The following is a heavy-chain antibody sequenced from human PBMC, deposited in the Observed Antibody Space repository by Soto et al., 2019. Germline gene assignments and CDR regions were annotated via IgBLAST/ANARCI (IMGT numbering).Heavy chain of an antibody. J-gene: IGHJ4*02. CDR2: INPNSGGT. V-gene: IGHV1-2*04. CDR1: GYTFTGYY. Sequence: ASVKVSCKASGYTFTGYYMHWVRQAPGQGLEWMGWINPNSGGTNYAQKFQGWVTMTRDTSTSTAYMELSSLRSEDTAVYYCARAVAVAADFDYWGQGTLVTVSS. CDR3: ARAVAVAADFDY. D-gene: IGHD6-19*01.